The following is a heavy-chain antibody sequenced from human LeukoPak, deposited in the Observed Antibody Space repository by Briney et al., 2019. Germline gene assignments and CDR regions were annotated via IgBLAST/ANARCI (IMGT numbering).Heavy chain of an antibody. V-gene: IGHV1-2*02. CDR3: ARVRLADERAWAY. Sequence: ASVKVSCKASGYTFSDSYIHWVRQAPGQGLEYVGWITPKSGDTYSPQRFQGRVTMTRDASISTAYMELSSLRSDDTAVYFCARVRLADERAWAYWGQGTLVTVSS. D-gene: IGHD3-3*02. CDR1: GYTFSDSY. CDR2: ITPKSGDT. J-gene: IGHJ4*02.